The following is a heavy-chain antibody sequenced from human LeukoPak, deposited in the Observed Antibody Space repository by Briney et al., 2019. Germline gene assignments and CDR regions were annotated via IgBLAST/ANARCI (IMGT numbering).Heavy chain of an antibody. V-gene: IGHV1-2*02. CDR3: ARVRLADERAWAY. Sequence: ASVKVSCKASGYTFSDSYIHWVRQAPGQGLEYVGWITPKSGDTYSPQRFQGRVTMTRDASISTAYMELSSLRSDDTAVYFCARVRLADERAWAYWGQGTLVTVSS. D-gene: IGHD3-3*02. CDR1: GYTFSDSY. CDR2: ITPKSGDT. J-gene: IGHJ4*02.